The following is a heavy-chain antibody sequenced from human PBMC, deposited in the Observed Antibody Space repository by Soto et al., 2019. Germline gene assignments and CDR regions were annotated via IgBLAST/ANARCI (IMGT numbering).Heavy chain of an antibody. CDR2: IYYSGST. V-gene: IGHV4-59*12. Sequence: SETLSLTCTVSGGSISSYYWSWIRQPPGKGLEWIGYIYYSGSTNYNPSLKSRVTISVDTSKNQFSLKLSSVTAADTAVYYCARGRDTVVVPAATEPLDYWGQGTLVTVSS. D-gene: IGHD2-2*01. J-gene: IGHJ4*02. CDR3: ARGRDTVVVPAATEPLDY. CDR1: GGSISSYY.